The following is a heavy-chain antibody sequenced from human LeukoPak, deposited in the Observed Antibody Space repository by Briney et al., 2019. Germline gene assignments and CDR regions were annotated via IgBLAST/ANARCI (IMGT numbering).Heavy chain of an antibody. V-gene: IGHV3-15*01. CDR2: IKSKTDGGTT. CDR3: TTCGSYYVPAYYYYYYYMDV. CDR1: GFTFGDYA. D-gene: IGHD1-26*01. Sequence: GGSLRLSCKVSGFTFGDYAMTWVRQAPGKGLEWVGRIKSKTDGGTTDYAAPVKGRFTISRDDSKNTLYLQMNSLKTEDTAVYYCTTCGSYYVPAYYYYYYYMDVWGKGTMVTISS. J-gene: IGHJ6*03.